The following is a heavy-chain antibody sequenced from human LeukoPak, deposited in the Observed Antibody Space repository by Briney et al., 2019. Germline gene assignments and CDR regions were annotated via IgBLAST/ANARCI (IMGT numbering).Heavy chain of an antibody. J-gene: IGHJ6*02. V-gene: IGHV1-2*02. CDR2: INPNSGGT. D-gene: IGHD2-2*01. Sequence: ASVKVSCKASGYTFTGYYMHWVRQAPGQVLEWMGWINPNSGGTNYAQKFQGRVTMTRDTSISTAYMELSRLRSDDTAVYYCARDSIVPAATYYYYYGMDVWGQGTTVTVSS. CDR1: GYTFTGYY. CDR3: ARDSIVPAATYYYYYGMDV.